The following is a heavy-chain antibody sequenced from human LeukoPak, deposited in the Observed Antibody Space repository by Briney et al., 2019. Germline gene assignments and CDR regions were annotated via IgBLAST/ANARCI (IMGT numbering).Heavy chain of an antibody. CDR3: ARTCIAVAGPAGLCDY. Sequence: SQTLSLTCTVSGGSISSGGYYWSWIRQPPGKGLEWIGYIYHSGSTYYNPSLKSRVTISVDRSKNQFSLKLSSVTAADTVVYYCARTCIAVAGPAGLCDYWGQGTLVTVSS. D-gene: IGHD6-19*01. V-gene: IGHV4-30-2*01. CDR1: GGSISSGGYY. J-gene: IGHJ4*02. CDR2: IYHSGST.